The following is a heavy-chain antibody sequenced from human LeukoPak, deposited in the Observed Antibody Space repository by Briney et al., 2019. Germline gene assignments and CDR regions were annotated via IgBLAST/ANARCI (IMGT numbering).Heavy chain of an antibody. Sequence: SETLSLTCAVYGGSFSGYYWSWIRQPPGKGLEWIGEINHSGSTNYNPSLKSRVTISVDTSKNQFSLKLSSVTAADTAVYYCARVVGGLSYYYYYMDVWGKGTTVTVSS. CDR1: GGSFSGYY. V-gene: IGHV4-34*01. CDR2: INHSGST. D-gene: IGHD2-8*02. J-gene: IGHJ6*03. CDR3: ARVVGGLSYYYYYMDV.